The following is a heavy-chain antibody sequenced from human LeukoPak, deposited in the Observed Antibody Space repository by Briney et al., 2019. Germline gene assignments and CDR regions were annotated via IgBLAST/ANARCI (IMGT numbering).Heavy chain of an antibody. J-gene: IGHJ1*01. D-gene: IGHD3-22*01. CDR3: ARVYYYDSSGYYRTNYFQH. Sequence: SETLSLTCAVYGGSFSGYYWSWIRQPPGKGLEWIGEINHSGSTNYNPSLKSRVTMSVDTSKNQFSLKLSSVTAADTAVYYCARVYYYDSSGYYRTNYFQHWGQGTLVTVSS. CDR2: INHSGST. V-gene: IGHV4-34*01. CDR1: GGSFSGYY.